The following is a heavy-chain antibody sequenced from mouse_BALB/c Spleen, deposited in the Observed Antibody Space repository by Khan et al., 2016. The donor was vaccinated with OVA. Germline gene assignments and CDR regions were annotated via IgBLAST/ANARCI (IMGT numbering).Heavy chain of an antibody. CDR2: IWGDGST. V-gene: IGHV2-6-7*01. Sequence: VQLVESGPGLVAPSQSLSITCTVSGFSLTGYGVNWVRQPPGKGLEWLGMIWGDGSTDYNSALKSRLSISKDNSKNQVFLKMNSLQTDDTARYYCARDRYYYGRGLAYWGQGTLVTVSA. J-gene: IGHJ3*01. D-gene: IGHD1-1*01. CDR3: ARDRYYYGRGLAY. CDR1: GFSLTGYG.